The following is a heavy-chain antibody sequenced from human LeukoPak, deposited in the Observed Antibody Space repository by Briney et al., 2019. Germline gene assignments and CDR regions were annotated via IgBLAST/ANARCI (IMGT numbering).Heavy chain of an antibody. V-gene: IGHV4-39*01. CDR2: IYYSGST. Sequence: SETLSLTCTVSGGSISSSSYYWGWSRQPPGKGLEWIGSIYYSGSTYYNPSLKSRVTISVDTSKNQFSLKLSSVTAAHTAVYYCARHASGAPYYFDYWGQGTLVTVSS. D-gene: IGHD1-26*01. CDR3: ARHASGAPYYFDY. CDR1: GGSISSSSYY. J-gene: IGHJ4*02.